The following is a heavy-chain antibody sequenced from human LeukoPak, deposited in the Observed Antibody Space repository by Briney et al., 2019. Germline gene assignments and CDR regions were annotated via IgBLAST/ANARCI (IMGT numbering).Heavy chain of an antibody. CDR3: ARAQTYMTTVVRYYFDY. CDR1: GGSISSGGYY. CDR2: IYYSGST. D-gene: IGHD4-23*01. J-gene: IGHJ4*02. Sequence: SETLSLTCTVSGGSISSGGYYWRWIRQHPGKGLEWIGYIYYSGSTYYNPSLKSRVTISVDTSKNQFSLKLSSVTAADTAVYYCARAQTYMTTVVRYYFDYWGQGTLVTVSS. V-gene: IGHV4-31*03.